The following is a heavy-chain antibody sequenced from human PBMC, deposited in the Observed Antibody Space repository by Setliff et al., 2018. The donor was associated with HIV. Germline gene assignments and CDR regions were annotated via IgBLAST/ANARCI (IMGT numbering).Heavy chain of an antibody. D-gene: IGHD6-13*01. CDR2: ISSSGGTI. Sequence: GGSLRLSCAASGFTFSRYEMNWVRQAPGKGLEWVSYISSSGGTIYYADSVKGRFTISRDNAKNSLCLQMNSLRAEDTAVYYCARDSSSWYEFYFDCWGQGTLVTVSS. CDR1: GFTFSRYE. V-gene: IGHV3-48*03. J-gene: IGHJ4*02. CDR3: ARDSSSWYEFYFDC.